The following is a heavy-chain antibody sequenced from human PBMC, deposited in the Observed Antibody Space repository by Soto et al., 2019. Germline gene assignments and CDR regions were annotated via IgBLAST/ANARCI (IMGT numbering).Heavy chain of an antibody. CDR2: MSFDGITT. V-gene: IGHV3-30*16. CDR3: SREGRDAFRSRWDFDY. J-gene: IGHJ4*02. CDR1: GFRFSSSL. Sequence: GGSLRLSCAASGFRFSSSLMPWFRQATGKGLEGVAVMSFDGITTCYADSVKGRFTVARDNSQNTLYLRVNSLRDEDTAVYFCSREGRDAFRSRWDFDYWGQGTLVTVSS. D-gene: IGHD3-3*01.